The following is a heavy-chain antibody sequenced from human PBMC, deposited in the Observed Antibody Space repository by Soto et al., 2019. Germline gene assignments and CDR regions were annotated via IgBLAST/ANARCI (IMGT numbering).Heavy chain of an antibody. V-gene: IGHV1-18*01. J-gene: IGHJ4*02. CDR3: GRVGLELRAGRGYY. CDR1: GYTFTSYG. D-gene: IGHD1-7*01. CDR2: ISAYNGNT. Sequence: QVQLVQSGAEVKKPGASVKVSCKASGYTFTSYGISWVRQAPGQGLEWRGWISAYNGNTNYAQKLQGRGTMTTDTSTSAAYMEPRSMRSDDTAVYYCGRVGLELRAGRGYYWGQGTLVTVSS.